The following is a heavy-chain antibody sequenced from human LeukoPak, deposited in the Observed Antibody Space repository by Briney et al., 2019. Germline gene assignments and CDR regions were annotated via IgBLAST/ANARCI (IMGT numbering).Heavy chain of an antibody. D-gene: IGHD4-11*01. V-gene: IGHV4-61*01. J-gene: IGHJ4*02. CDR1: GGSVSSGSYY. Sequence: PSETLSLTCTVSGGSVSSGSYYWSWIRQPPGKGLEWIGYIYYSGSTNYNPSLKSRVTISVDTSKNQFSLKLSSVTAADTAVYYCATADAHYSNYGPVDYWGQGTLVTVSS. CDR2: IYYSGST. CDR3: ATADAHYSNYGPVDY.